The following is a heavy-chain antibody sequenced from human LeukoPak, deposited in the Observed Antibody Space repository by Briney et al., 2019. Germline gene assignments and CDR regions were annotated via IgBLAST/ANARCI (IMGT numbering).Heavy chain of an antibody. CDR1: GFSYSDYY. V-gene: IGHV3-11*01. D-gene: IGHD5-12*01. Sequence: GESLRLSCAASGFSYSDYYMTWVRQAPGRGLEWVSYIDKSGNSKYYADSVKGRFTISRDSAKNSLYLQMNSLRAEDTALYYCARVRGSYSADYWGQGTLVTVSS. CDR2: IDKSGNSK. J-gene: IGHJ4*02. CDR3: ARVRGSYSADY.